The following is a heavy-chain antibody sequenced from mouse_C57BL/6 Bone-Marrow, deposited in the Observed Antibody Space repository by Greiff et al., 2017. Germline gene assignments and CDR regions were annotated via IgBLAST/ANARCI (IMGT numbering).Heavy chain of an antibody. CDR3: ARGRRGAMDY. V-gene: IGHV1-20*01. J-gene: IGHJ4*01. CDR2: INPYNGDT. Sequence: EVQGVESGPELVKPGDSVKISCKASGYSFTGYFMNWVMQSHGKSLEWIGRINPYNGDTFYNQKFKGKATLTVDKSSSTAHMELRSLTSEDSAVYYCARGRRGAMDYWGQGTSVTVSS. CDR1: GYSFTGYF.